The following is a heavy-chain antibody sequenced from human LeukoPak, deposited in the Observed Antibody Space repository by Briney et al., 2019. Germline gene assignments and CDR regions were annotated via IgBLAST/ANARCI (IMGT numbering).Heavy chain of an antibody. V-gene: IGHV3-48*03. Sequence: GGSLRLSCAASGFTFSSYEMNWVRQAPGKGLEWVSYISSGGTTMFYADSVKGRFTVSRDNAKNSLYLQMNSLRVEDTAVYYCARDPRTVRIWGQGTLVTVSS. J-gene: IGHJ4*02. CDR1: GFTFSSYE. CDR2: ISSGGTTM. CDR3: ARDPRTVRI. D-gene: IGHD1-1*01.